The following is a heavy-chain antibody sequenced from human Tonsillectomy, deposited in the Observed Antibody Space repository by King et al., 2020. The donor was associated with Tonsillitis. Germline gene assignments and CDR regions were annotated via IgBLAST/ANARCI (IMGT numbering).Heavy chain of an antibody. CDR2: ISASSNTI. CDR3: VRAHSGSSYGHYY. CDR1: GFTFSTYN. J-gene: IGHJ4*02. V-gene: IGHV3-48*01. Sequence: VQLVESGGGLVQPGGSLRLSCAVSGFTFSTYNMNWVRQAPGKGLEWVSYISASSNTIYYADSVKGRFTISRDNAKKSLHLQMNTLRAEDTAVYYCVRAHSGSSYGHYYWGQGTLVTVSS. D-gene: IGHD5-18*01.